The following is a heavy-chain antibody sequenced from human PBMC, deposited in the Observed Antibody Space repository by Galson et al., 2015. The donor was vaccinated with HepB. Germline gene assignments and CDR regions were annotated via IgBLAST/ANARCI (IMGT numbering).Heavy chain of an antibody. CDR3: ASGQSYYGSTYYYYFDY. J-gene: IGHJ4*02. D-gene: IGHD3-22*01. V-gene: IGHV1-69*13. CDR1: GGTFSSYA. CDR2: IIPMFGTT. Sequence: SVKVSCKASGGTFSSYAISWVRQAPGQGLEWMGGIIPMFGTTNYAQTFQGRVTITADESTTTAYLELSSLRSDDTAIYHCASGQSYYGSTYYYYFDYWGQGTLVTVSS.